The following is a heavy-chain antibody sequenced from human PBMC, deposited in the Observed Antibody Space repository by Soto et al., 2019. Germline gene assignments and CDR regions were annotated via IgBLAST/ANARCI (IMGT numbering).Heavy chain of an antibody. CDR2: VYWNDDK. J-gene: IGHJ3*02. V-gene: IGHV2-5*01. D-gene: IGHD1-1*01. Sequence: SGPTLVNPTQTLTLTCTLSGISLSTSGVGLGWIRQTPGKALEWLALVYWNDDKHYNPSLKSRLTITKDTSKNQAILTMTNMDLVDTATYFCARGLATLPVFAFDIWGQGTAVTVSS. CDR1: GISLSTSGVG. CDR3: ARGLATLPVFAFDI.